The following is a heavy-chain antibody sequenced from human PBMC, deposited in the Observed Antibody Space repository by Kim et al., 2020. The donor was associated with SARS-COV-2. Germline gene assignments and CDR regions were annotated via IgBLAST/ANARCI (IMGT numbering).Heavy chain of an antibody. J-gene: IGHJ3*02. Sequence: GGSLRLSCAASGFTFSSYAMSWVRQAPGKGLEWVSAISGSGGSTYYADSVKGRFTISRDNSKNTLYLQMNSLRAEDTAVYYCAKEELLWFGELLGAFDIWGQGTMVTVSS. CDR2: ISGSGGST. CDR3: AKEELLWFGELLGAFDI. V-gene: IGHV3-23*01. D-gene: IGHD3-10*01. CDR1: GFTFSSYA.